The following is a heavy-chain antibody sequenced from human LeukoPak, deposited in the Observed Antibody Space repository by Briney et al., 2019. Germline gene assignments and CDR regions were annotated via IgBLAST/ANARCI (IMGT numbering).Heavy chain of an antibody. CDR2: ISYDGSNK. J-gene: IGHJ5*02. Sequence: PGGSLRLSCAASGFTFSSYAMHWVRQAPGKGVEGVAVISYDGSNKYYADSVKGRFTISRDNAKKTVYLQMNSLRAEDTAVYYCARDLSSSWYLEQYNWFHHWGQGTLVTVSS. CDR1: GFTFSSYA. V-gene: IGHV3-30-3*01. CDR3: ARDLSSSWYLEQYNWFHH. D-gene: IGHD6-13*01.